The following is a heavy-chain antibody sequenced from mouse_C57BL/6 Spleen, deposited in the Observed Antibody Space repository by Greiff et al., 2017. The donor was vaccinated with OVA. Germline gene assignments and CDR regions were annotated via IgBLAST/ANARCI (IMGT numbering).Heavy chain of an antibody. J-gene: IGHJ4*01. CDR3: ARDRGSSSFYGMDY. CDR2: ISDGGSYT. V-gene: IGHV5-4*01. Sequence: EVKLMESGGGLVKPGGSLKLSCAASGFTFSSYAMSWVRQTPEKRLEWVATISDGGSYTYYPDNVKGRFTISRDNAKNNLYLQMSHLKSEDTAMYYCARDRGSSSFYGMDYWGQGTSVTVSS. CDR1: GFTFSSYA. D-gene: IGHD1-1*01.